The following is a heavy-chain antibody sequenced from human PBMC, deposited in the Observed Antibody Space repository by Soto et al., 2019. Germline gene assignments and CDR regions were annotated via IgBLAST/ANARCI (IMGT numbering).Heavy chain of an antibody. CDR1: GASIRNYY. CDR2: FYTSGSP. J-gene: IGHJ6*02. V-gene: IGHV4-4*07. Sequence: PSETLSLTCTVSGASIRNYYWSWIRQPAGRGLEWIGRFYTSGSPNYNPSLKSRVTMSVDTSKNQFSLKLNYVTAADTAVYFCAGDSAGCKGGICYADNYFGMDVWGQGTTVPVYS. CDR3: AGDSAGCKGGICYADNYFGMDV. D-gene: IGHD2-2*01.